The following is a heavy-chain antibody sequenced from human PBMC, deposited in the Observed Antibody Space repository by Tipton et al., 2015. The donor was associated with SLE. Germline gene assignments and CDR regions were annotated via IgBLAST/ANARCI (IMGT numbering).Heavy chain of an antibody. CDR3: ASHGSSGWFDP. J-gene: IGHJ5*02. Sequence: TLSLTCTVSGGSISSHYWSWIRQPPGKGLEWIGYIYYSGSTNYNPSLKSRVTISVDTSKNQFSLKLSSVTAADTAMYYCASHGSSGWFDPWGQGTLVTVSS. CDR2: IYYSGST. CDR1: GGSISSHY. D-gene: IGHD6-6*01. V-gene: IGHV4-59*11.